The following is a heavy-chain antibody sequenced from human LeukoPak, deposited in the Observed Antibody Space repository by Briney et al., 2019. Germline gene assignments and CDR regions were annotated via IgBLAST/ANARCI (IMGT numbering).Heavy chain of an antibody. J-gene: IGHJ6*02. V-gene: IGHV3-23*01. CDR1: GFTFSSYA. Sequence: GGSLRLSCAASGFTFSSYAMSWVRQAPGKGLEWVSAISGSGGSTYYADSVKGRFTISRENAKNSLYLQMNSLRAEDTAVYYCARVYSNYYYYYGMDVWGQGTTVTVSS. CDR3: ARVYSNYYYYYGMDV. D-gene: IGHD4-11*01. CDR2: ISGSGGST.